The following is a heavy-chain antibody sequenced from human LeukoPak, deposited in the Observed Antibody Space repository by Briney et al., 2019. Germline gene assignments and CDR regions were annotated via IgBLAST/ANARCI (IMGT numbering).Heavy chain of an antibody. CDR3: ARDGAPAGAGDFDY. V-gene: IGHV3-48*03. J-gene: IGHJ4*02. CDR1: GFTFSSYE. CDR2: ISSSGSTI. Sequence: GGSLRLSCAASGFTFSSYEMNWVRQAPGKGLEWVSYISSSGSTIYYADSVKGRFTISRDNAKNTLYLQMNSLRAEDTAVYYCARDGAPAGAGDFDYWGQGTPVTVSS. D-gene: IGHD6-13*01.